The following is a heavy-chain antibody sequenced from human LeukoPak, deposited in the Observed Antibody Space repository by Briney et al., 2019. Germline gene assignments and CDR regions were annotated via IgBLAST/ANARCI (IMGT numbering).Heavy chain of an antibody. CDR3: AKESRYDILTGYYPDY. V-gene: IGHV3-20*04. J-gene: IGHJ4*02. Sequence: PGGSLRLSCAASGFTFDDYGMSWVRQAPGKGLEWVSGINWNGGSTGYADSVKGRFTISRDNAKNSLYLQMNSLRAEDTAVYYCAKESRYDILTGYYPDYWGQGTLVTVSS. CDR2: INWNGGST. D-gene: IGHD3-9*01. CDR1: GFTFDDYG.